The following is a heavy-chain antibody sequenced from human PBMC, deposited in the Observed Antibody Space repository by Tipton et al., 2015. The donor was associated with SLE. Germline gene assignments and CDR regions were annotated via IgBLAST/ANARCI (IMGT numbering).Heavy chain of an antibody. CDR2: ISYTETT. V-gene: IGHV4-61*01. D-gene: IGHD2-15*01. CDR3: ARHVGVAYYYAMDV. Sequence: TLSLTCTFSGGSISSDYYYWSWLRQPPGKGLEWIGYISYTETTKYNPSLESRVIISVDTSKNQFSLRLSSVTAADTAMYYCARHVGVAYYYAMDVWGQGTTVVISS. CDR1: GGSISSDYYY. J-gene: IGHJ6*02.